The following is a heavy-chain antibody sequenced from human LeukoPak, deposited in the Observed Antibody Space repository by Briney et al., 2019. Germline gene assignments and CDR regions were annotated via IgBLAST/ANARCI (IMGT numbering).Heavy chain of an antibody. CDR1: GGSISSYY. CDR2: ISYSGST. J-gene: IGHJ5*02. CDR3: ARLRSIDYPPVPWFDP. Sequence: SETLSLTCTVSGGSISSYYWSWIRQPPGKGLEWIGYISYSGSTNYNPSLKSRVTISVDTSKNQFSLKLSSVTAADTAVYYCARLRSIDYPPVPWFDPWGQGTLVTVSS. D-gene: IGHD2-2*01. V-gene: IGHV4-59*08.